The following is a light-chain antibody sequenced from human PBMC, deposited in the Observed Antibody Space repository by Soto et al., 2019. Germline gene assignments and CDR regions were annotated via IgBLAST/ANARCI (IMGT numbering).Light chain of an antibody. CDR2: DVS. V-gene: IGKV1-5*01. CDR3: QQYNGYSRT. J-gene: IGKJ1*01. Sequence: IQMTQSPSSLSASVGDRVTITCRASQSISSYLNWYQQKPGKAPYLLISDVSSLERGVPSRFSGSGSGTEFTLTISSMQPDDFATFYCQQYNGYSRTLGQGTKVDIK. CDR1: QSISSY.